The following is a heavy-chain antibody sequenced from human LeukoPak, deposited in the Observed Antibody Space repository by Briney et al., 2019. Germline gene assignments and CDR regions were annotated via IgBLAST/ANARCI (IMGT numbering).Heavy chain of an antibody. V-gene: IGHV1-2*02. Sequence: GASVKVSCKASGYTFTVYFMHWVRQAPGQGLEWMGWINPNSGGTNYAQKFQGRVTMTRDTSISTAYVELSRLRSDDTAVYYCASRPGGYCSGGSRYPDAFDIWGQGTMVTVSS. CDR1: GYTFTVYF. D-gene: IGHD2-15*01. J-gene: IGHJ3*02. CDR3: ASRPGGYCSGGSRYPDAFDI. CDR2: INPNSGGT.